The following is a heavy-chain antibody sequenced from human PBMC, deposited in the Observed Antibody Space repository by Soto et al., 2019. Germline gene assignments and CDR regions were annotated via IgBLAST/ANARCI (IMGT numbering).Heavy chain of an antibody. Sequence: QVQLVQSGAEVKKPGSSVKVSCKASGGTFSSYAISWVRQAPGQGLEWMGGIIPIFGTANYAQKFQGRVTSPADESTSTAYMELSSLRSEDTAVYYCARPSITMVRGVTPYYYYGMDVWGQGTTVTVSS. D-gene: IGHD3-10*01. CDR1: GGTFSSYA. V-gene: IGHV1-69*12. J-gene: IGHJ6*02. CDR3: ARPSITMVRGVTPYYYYGMDV. CDR2: IIPIFGTA.